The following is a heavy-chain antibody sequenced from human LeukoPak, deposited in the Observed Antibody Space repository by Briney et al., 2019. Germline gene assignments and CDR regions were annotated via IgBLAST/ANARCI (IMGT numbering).Heavy chain of an antibody. V-gene: IGHV4-61*01. D-gene: IGHD2-15*01. J-gene: IGHJ6*02. Sequence: SETLSLTCTVSGGSVSSGSYYWSWIRQPPGKGLEWIGYIYYSGSTNYNPSLKSRVTISVDTSKNQFSLRLSSVTAADTAVYYCARSGVVVAATPDYYYYGMDVWGQGTTVTVSS. CDR2: IYYSGST. CDR1: GGSVSSGSYY. CDR3: ARSGVVVAATPDYYYYGMDV.